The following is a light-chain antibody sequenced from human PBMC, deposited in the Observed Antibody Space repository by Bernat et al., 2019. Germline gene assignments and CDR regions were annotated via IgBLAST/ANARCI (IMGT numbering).Light chain of an antibody. Sequence: QSALTQPRSLSASPGQSVTISCAGTSSDIGAYKYVSWYQQHPGKAPKLMIYDVTKRPSGVPDRFSGSKSGNTASLTISGLQAEDEADYSCCSYAGSHTRMFGGGTKVTV. CDR3: CSYAGSHTRM. CDR1: SSDIGAYKY. J-gene: IGLJ3*02. V-gene: IGLV2-11*01. CDR2: DVT.